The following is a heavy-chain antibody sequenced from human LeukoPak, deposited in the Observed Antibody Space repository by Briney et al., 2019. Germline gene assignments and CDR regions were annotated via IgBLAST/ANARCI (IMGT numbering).Heavy chain of an antibody. CDR1: GGSISSSSYY. Sequence: SETLSLTCTVSGGSISSSSYYWGWIRQPPGKGLEWIGSIYYSGSTYYNPSLKSRVTISVDTSKNQFSLKLSSVTAADTAVYYCARDIHYDSSGYRVPWFDPWGQGTLVSVSS. D-gene: IGHD3-22*01. J-gene: IGHJ5*02. CDR3: ARDIHYDSSGYRVPWFDP. CDR2: IYYSGST. V-gene: IGHV4-39*07.